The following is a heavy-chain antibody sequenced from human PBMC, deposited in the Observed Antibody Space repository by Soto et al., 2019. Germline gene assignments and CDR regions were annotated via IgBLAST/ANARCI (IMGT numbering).Heavy chain of an antibody. J-gene: IGHJ6*02. CDR2: IIPIFGTA. D-gene: IGHD6-6*01. Sequence: QVQLVQSGAEVKNPGSSVKVSCKASGGTFSSYSISWVRQAPGQALEWMGGIIPIFGTANYAQKFQGRGTLTADESRRTAYIELSSLRSEDTAVYYWARAPYSSSAEDVWGQGTTVTVSS. V-gene: IGHV1-69*01. CDR3: ARAPYSSSAEDV. CDR1: GGTFSSYS.